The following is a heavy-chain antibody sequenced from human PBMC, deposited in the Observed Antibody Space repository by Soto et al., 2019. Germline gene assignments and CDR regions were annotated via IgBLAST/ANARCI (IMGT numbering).Heavy chain of an antibody. CDR2: TSYSGST. CDR3: AREPTTVTNYYYYALDV. V-gene: IGHV4-61*01. D-gene: IGHD4-17*01. CDR1: GGSVSSGSYY. J-gene: IGHJ6*02. Sequence: QVQLPESGPGLVKPSETLSLTCTVSGGSVSSGSYYWSWIRQPQGKGLEWLGYTSYSGSTHYNPSLKSRVTIPVDTPKNQLSLKLSSVPAAHTAVYYCAREPTTVTNYYYYALDVWGQGTTVTVSS.